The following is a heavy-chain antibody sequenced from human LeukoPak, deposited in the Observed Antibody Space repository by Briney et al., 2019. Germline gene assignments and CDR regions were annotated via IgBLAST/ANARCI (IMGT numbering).Heavy chain of an antibody. J-gene: IGHJ4*02. V-gene: IGHV3-33*08. CDR2: IWSDATNK. D-gene: IGHD4-11*01. CDR3: ARDAQRGFDYSNSLQY. Sequence: PGGSLRLSCATSGFTFRHYGMHWLRQAPGKGLEWVAVIWSDATNKYYADSVKGRFTISRDYSKNSLYLQMSSLRAEDTATYYCARDAQRGFDYSNSLQYWGQGTLVTVSS. CDR1: GFTFRHYG.